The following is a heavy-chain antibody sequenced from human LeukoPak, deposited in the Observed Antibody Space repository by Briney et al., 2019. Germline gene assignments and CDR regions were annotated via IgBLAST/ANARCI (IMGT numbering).Heavy chain of an antibody. J-gene: IGHJ4*02. CDR2: IIPIFGTA. V-gene: IGHV1-69*13. D-gene: IGHD6-6*01. CDR1: GRTFSSYA. Sequence: ASVKVSCKASGRTFSSYAISWVRQAPRQGLEWMGGIIPIFGTANYAQKFQGRVTITADESTSTAYMELSSLRSEDTAVYYCARGPRALAARLNYFDYWGQGTLVTVSS. CDR3: ARGPRALAARLNYFDY.